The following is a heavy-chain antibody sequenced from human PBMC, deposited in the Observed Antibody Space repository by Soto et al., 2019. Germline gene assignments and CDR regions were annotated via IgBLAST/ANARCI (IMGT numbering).Heavy chain of an antibody. V-gene: IGHV3-48*02. D-gene: IGHD3-22*01. CDR3: ARDQGLYDSCCYPNHYYRMYV. CDR1: GFTFSSYS. Sequence: GGSLRLSCAASGFTFSSYSMNWARQAPGKGLEWVSYISSSSSTIYYADSVKGRFTISRDNAKNSLYLQMNSLRDEDTAVYYCARDQGLYDSCCYPNHYYRMYVCGQGTTVTVS. CDR2: ISSSSSTI. J-gene: IGHJ6*02.